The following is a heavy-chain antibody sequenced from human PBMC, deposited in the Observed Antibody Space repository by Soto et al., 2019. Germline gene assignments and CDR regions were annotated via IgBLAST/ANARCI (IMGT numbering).Heavy chain of an antibody. Sequence: PSETLSLTCTVSGGSISSYYWSWIRQPPGKGLEWIGYIYYSGSTNYNPSLKSRVTISVDTSKNQFSPKLSSVTAADTAVYYCARSPITMVRGVKKLYFDYWGQGTLVTVSS. CDR1: GGSISSYY. D-gene: IGHD3-10*01. J-gene: IGHJ4*02. CDR2: IYYSGST. V-gene: IGHV4-59*01. CDR3: ARSPITMVRGVKKLYFDY.